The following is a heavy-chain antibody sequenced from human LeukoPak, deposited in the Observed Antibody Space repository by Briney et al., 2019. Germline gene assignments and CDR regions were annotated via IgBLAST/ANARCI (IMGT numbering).Heavy chain of an antibody. CDR3: ARIGIDYLASSHFDY. CDR2: IKQHGSEK. Sequence: ESGGSLRLSCAASGFTFNYTWMSWVRQAPGRGLEWVATIKQHGSEKLYVDSVKGRFTISRDNTKSSLYLQMNRLGAEDTAVYYCARIGIDYLASSHFDYWGQGTVVSLSS. CDR1: GFTFNYTW. V-gene: IGHV3-7*01. D-gene: IGHD2/OR15-2a*01. J-gene: IGHJ4*02.